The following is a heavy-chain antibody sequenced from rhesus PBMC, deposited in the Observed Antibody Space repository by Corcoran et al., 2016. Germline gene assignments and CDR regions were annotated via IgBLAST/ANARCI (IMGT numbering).Heavy chain of an antibody. V-gene: IGHV4S11*01. J-gene: IGHJ6*01. CDR1: GGSISSNY. Sequence: QVQLQESGPGLVKPLETLSLTCAVSGGSISSNYWGWLRQPPGKGLEWIGYIYGSGSSTNYNPSLKSRVTLSVDTSKNQFSLKLSSVTAADTAVYYCARDLRTYGLDSWGQGVVVTVSS. CDR2: IYGSGSST. CDR3: ARDLRTYGLDS. D-gene: IGHD4-29*01.